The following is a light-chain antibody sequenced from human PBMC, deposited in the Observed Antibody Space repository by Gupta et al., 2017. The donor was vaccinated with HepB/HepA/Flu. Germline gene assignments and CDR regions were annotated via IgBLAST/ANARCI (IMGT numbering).Light chain of an antibody. CDR2: DDS. V-gene: IGLV3-21*02. CDR1: NIGTKS. CDR3: QVWDSSSDHRVI. Sequence: LXXPXSXXXXXXXXXXITXGGNNIGTKSVHWYQQKPGQAPVLVVYDDSDRPSGIPERFSGSNSGNTATLTISRVEAGDEADYYCQVWDSSSDHRVIFGGGTKLTVL. J-gene: IGLJ2*01.